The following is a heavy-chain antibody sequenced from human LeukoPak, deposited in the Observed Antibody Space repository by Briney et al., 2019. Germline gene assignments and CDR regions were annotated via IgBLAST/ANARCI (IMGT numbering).Heavy chain of an antibody. CDR2: ISYDGSDK. J-gene: IGHJ6*03. CDR3: ATSAQTYYYYYMDV. Sequence: GRSLRLSCAASGFTFSDYGMHWVRQAPGKGLEWAAAISYDGSDKYYADSVKGRFTISRDDSKKTLYLQMNSLRAEDTAVYYCATSAQTYYYYYMDVWGKGTTVTISS. CDR1: GFTFSDYG. V-gene: IGHV3-30*03.